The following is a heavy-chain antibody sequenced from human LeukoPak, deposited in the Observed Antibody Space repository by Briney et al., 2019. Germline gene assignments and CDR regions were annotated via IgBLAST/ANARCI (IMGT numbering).Heavy chain of an antibody. Sequence: SGPTLVNPTQTLTLTCTFSGFSLNTRGVGVGWIRQPPGRALEWLALIYWDDDRRYSPSLKSRLTITKDTSKNQVVLTMTNMDPVDTATYFCAHRKNYYGSSVFDNWGQGTLVTVSS. J-gene: IGHJ4*02. V-gene: IGHV2-5*02. D-gene: IGHD3-22*01. CDR1: GFSLNTRGVG. CDR2: IYWDDDR. CDR3: AHRKNYYGSSVFDN.